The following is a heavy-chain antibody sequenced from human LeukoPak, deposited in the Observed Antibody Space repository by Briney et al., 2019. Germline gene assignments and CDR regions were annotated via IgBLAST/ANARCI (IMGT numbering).Heavy chain of an antibody. D-gene: IGHD6-6*01. Sequence: GASVKVTCKASGYTFSGYYMHWVRQAPGQGLEWMGRINPNSGGTNYAQKFQGRVTMTRDTSISTAYMELSRLRSDDTAVYYCARTAARRFDYWGQGTLVTASS. V-gene: IGHV1-2*06. CDR2: INPNSGGT. CDR3: ARTAARRFDY. J-gene: IGHJ4*02. CDR1: GYTFSGYY.